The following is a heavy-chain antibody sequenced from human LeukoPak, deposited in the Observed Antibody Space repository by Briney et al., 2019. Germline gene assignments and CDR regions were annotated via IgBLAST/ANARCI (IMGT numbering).Heavy chain of an antibody. J-gene: IGHJ5*02. Sequence: PGGSLRLSCAASGFIFSRYSMTWVRQAPGKGLEWVSYIGDSTTYYADSVKGRLTIFRDNVDNTLFLQMNSLRAEDTAVYYCARDGGSYYSGNWFDPWGQGTLVTVSS. CDR2: IGDSTT. CDR1: GFIFSRYS. V-gene: IGHV3-48*04. CDR3: ARDGGSYYSGNWFDP. D-gene: IGHD1-26*01.